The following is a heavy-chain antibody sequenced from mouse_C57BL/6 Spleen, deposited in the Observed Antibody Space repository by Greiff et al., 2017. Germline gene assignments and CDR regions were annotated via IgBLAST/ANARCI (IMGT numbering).Heavy chain of an antibody. V-gene: IGHV3-6*01. CDR2: ISYDGSN. CDR3: ARDQYWFAY. Sequence: EVQLQESGPGLVKPSQSLSLTCSVTGYSITSGYYWNWIRQFPGNKLEWMGYISYDGSNNYNPSLKNRISIPRDTSKNQFFLKLNSVTTEDTATYYCARDQYWFAYWGQGTLVTVSA. J-gene: IGHJ3*01. CDR1: GYSITSGYY.